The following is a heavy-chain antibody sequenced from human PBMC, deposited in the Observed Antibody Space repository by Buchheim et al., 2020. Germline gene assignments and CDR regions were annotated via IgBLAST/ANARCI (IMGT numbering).Heavy chain of an antibody. CDR2: LYPGDSDI. Sequence: EVQLVQSGAEVKKPGESLKISCQGSGYTFTDHWVGWVRQMPGKGLEWMGILYPGDSDIKYSPSFRGQVTIPADQSISTADPQGSSLRASDTAMYYCARLSQRTYCGGDCYSGLDVWGQGTT. D-gene: IGHD2-21*01. CDR1: GYTFTDHW. CDR3: ARLSQRTYCGGDCYSGLDV. J-gene: IGHJ6*02. V-gene: IGHV5-51*01.